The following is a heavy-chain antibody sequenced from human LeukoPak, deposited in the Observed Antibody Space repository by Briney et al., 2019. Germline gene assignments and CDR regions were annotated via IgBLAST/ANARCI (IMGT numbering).Heavy chain of an antibody. D-gene: IGHD1-26*01. CDR3: ARAHIQDYTIVGLVDH. V-gene: IGHV3-21*01. J-gene: IGHJ5*02. CDR1: GFTFSSYN. CDR2: ISSRSTYA. Sequence: GGSLRLSCAASGFTFSSYNMNWVRQAPGKGLEWVSSISSRSTYAYYADSVRGRFTVSRDSAKNSLFLQMDNLRVEDTAIYYCARAHIQDYTIVGLVDHWGQGTLVTVSS.